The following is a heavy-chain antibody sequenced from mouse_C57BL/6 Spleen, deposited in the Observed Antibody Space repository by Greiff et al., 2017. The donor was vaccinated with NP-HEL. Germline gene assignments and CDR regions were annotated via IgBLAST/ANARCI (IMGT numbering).Heavy chain of an antibody. V-gene: IGHV1-52*01. CDR2: IDPSDSET. J-gene: IGHJ1*03. CDR1: GYTFTSYW. Sequence: QVQLQQPGAELVRPGSSVKLSCKASGYTFTSYWMHWVKQRPIQGLEWIGNIDPSDSETHYNQKFKDKATLTVDKSSSTAYMQLSSLTSEDSAVYYCARSELGYWYFDVWGTGTTVTVSS. D-gene: IGHD4-1*01. CDR3: ARSELGYWYFDV.